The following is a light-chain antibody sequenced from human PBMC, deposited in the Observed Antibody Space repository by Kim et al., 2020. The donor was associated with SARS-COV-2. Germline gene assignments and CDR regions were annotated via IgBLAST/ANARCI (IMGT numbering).Light chain of an antibody. Sequence: VTTSCPRGSGGMASNYVQGYRQGPGSAPTTVIYEDNQRPSGVPDRFSGSIDSSSNSASLTISGLKTEDEADYYCQSYDSSNPYVVFGGGTQLTVL. CDR3: QSYDSSNPYVV. CDR2: EDN. CDR1: SGGMASNY. V-gene: IGLV6-57*03. J-gene: IGLJ2*01.